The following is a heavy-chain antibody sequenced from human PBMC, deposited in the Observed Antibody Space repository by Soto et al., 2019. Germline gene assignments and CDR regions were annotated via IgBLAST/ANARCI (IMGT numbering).Heavy chain of an antibody. CDR2: MNPNSGNT. CDR3: AKVRRTYYYDSSGMDSDFDY. D-gene: IGHD3-22*01. J-gene: IGHJ4*02. V-gene: IGHV1-8*01. Sequence: ASVKVSCKASGYTFTSYDINWVRQATGQGLEWKGWMNPNSGNTGYAQKFQGRVTMTRNTSISTAYMELSSLRSEDTAVYYCAKVRRTYYYDSSGMDSDFDYWGQGTLVTVSS. CDR1: GYTFTSYD.